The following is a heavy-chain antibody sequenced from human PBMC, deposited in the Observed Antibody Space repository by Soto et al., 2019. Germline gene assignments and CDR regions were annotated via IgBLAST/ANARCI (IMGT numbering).Heavy chain of an antibody. V-gene: IGHV3-11*01. CDR3: AGDPYYYGSAF. J-gene: IGHJ4*02. Sequence: PGGSLRLSCAASGFRFSDQYMTWIRQAPGKGLEWVSKISSSGTTMYYADSVKGRVTVSRDNAKNSLYLEMNSLRAEDTAVYYCAGDPYYYGSAFWGQGTLVTVSS. CDR2: ISSSGTTM. D-gene: IGHD3-10*01. CDR1: GFRFSDQY.